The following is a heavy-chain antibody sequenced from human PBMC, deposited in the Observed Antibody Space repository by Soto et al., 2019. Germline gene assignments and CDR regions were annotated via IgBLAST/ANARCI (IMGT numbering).Heavy chain of an antibody. D-gene: IGHD3-3*01. J-gene: IGHJ4*02. CDR3: AHRVLRTVFGLVTTTAIYFDF. CDR2: IYWDDDK. CDR1: GFSLTTSGVG. Sequence: QITLNESGPTQVKPRQTLTLTCTFFGFSLTTSGVGVGWIRQSTGKAPEWLALIYWDDDKRYSPSLKSRLTITKDTSKNQVVLTMADLDPADTATYYCAHRVLRTVFGLVTTTAIYFDFWGQGTPVAVSS. V-gene: IGHV2-5*02.